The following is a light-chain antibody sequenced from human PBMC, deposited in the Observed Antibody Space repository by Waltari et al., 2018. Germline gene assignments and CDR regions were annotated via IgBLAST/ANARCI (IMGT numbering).Light chain of an antibody. CDR2: EVT. V-gene: IGLV2-23*02. Sequence: QSALTQAASVSGSPGQSITISCTGTSSDVGSYNIVPWYQQPPGKAPKPIISEVTKRPSGVCNRFSGSKSGNTASLTISGLQAEDEADYFCSSYGSINTWLFGGGTKLTVL. CDR1: SSDVGSYNI. CDR3: SSYGSINTWL. J-gene: IGLJ3*02.